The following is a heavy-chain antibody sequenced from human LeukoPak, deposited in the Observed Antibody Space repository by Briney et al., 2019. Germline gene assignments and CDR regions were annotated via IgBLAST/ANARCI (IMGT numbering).Heavy chain of an antibody. CDR3: AYGGYGSGSPTSY. J-gene: IGHJ4*02. CDR1: GFTVSSNY. Sequence: GGSLRLSCAASGFTVSSNYMSWVRQAPGKGLEWVSSISSSSTYIYYADSVKGRFTISRDNSKNTLYLQMNSLRAEDTAVYYCAYGGYGSGSPTSYWGQETLVTVSS. D-gene: IGHD3-10*01. V-gene: IGHV3-21*01. CDR2: ISSSSTYI.